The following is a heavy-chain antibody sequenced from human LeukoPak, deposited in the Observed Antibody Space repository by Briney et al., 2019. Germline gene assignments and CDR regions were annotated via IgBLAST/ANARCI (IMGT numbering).Heavy chain of an antibody. Sequence: GGSLEISLKGSGYRFTNFYIGWVRQMPGKGLEWMGIIYPGGSDTRFSPSFQGQVTISADKSISTAYLQWSSLKASDSAIYYCARLSGSWAFDVWGQGTVVTVSS. CDR2: IYPGGSDT. CDR3: ARLSGSWAFDV. D-gene: IGHD1-26*01. CDR1: GYRFTNFY. V-gene: IGHV5-51*01. J-gene: IGHJ3*01.